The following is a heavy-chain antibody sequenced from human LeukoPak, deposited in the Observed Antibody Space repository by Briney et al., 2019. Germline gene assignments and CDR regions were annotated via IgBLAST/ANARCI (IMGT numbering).Heavy chain of an antibody. J-gene: IGHJ6*02. V-gene: IGHV1-69*13. CDR2: IIPIFTTA. D-gene: IGHD6-13*01. CDR3: ARDLGAASYYYYGMDV. CDR1: GGTFSSYA. Sequence: VASVKVSCKASGGTFSSYAISWVRQAPGQGLEWMGSIIPIFTTANYAQKFQGRVTITAVESTSTAYMELSSLRSEDTAVYYCARDLGAASYYYYGMDVWGQGTTVTVSS.